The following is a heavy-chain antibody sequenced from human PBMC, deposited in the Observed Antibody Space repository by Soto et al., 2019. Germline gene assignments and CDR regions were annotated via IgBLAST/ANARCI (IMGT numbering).Heavy chain of an antibody. J-gene: IGHJ4*02. D-gene: IGHD5-12*01. Sequence: GGSLRLSCAASGFTFSSYAMSWVRQAPGKGLKWVSAISGSGGSTYYADSVKGRFTISRDNSKNTLYLQMNSLRAEDTAVYYCAKDINSGYDFDYWGQGTLVTVSS. CDR1: GFTFSSYA. V-gene: IGHV3-23*01. CDR3: AKDINSGYDFDY. CDR2: ISGSGGST.